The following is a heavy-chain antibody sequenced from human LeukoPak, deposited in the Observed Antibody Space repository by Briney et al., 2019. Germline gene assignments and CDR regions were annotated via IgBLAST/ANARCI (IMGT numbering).Heavy chain of an antibody. CDR1: GYTFTSYD. CDR2: MNPNSGNT. J-gene: IGHJ6*02. V-gene: IGHV1-8*01. CDR3: ARDLVSLGYCSSTSCQYGMDV. D-gene: IGHD2-2*01. Sequence: GASVKVSCKASGYTFTSYDINWVRQATGQGLEWMGWMNPNSGNTGYAQKFQGRVTMTRNTSISTAYMELSSLRSEDTAVYYCARDLVSLGYCSSTSCQYGMDVWGQGTTVTVSS.